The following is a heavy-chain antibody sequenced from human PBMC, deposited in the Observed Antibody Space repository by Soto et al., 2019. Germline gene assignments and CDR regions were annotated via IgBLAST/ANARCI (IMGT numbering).Heavy chain of an antibody. CDR2: IWYDGSNK. CDR3: AREAYDYIWGRYRRGAFDI. V-gene: IGHV3-33*01. D-gene: IGHD3-16*02. J-gene: IGHJ3*02. CDR1: GFTFSSYG. Sequence: QVQLVASGGGVVQPGRSLRLSCAASGFTFSSYGMHWVRQAPGKGLEWVAVIWYDGSNKYYADSVKGRFTISRDNSKKTMYLQRNRLRAEDTAVYYCAREAYDYIWGRYRRGAFDIWGQGTMGTVAS.